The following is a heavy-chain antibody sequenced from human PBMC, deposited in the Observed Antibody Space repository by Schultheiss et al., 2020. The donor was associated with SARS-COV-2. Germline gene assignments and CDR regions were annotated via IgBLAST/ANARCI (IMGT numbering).Heavy chain of an antibody. Sequence: GGSLRLSCAASGFTFSSYAMSWVRQAPGKGLEWVSGISWNSGSIGYVDSVKGRFTISRDNAKNSLYLQMNSLRAEDTAVYYCARDLEPSSYYYYYGMDVWGQGTTVTVSS. CDR2: ISWNSGSI. CDR1: GFTFSSYA. V-gene: IGHV3-20*04. D-gene: IGHD3-3*01. CDR3: ARDLEPSSYYYYYGMDV. J-gene: IGHJ6*02.